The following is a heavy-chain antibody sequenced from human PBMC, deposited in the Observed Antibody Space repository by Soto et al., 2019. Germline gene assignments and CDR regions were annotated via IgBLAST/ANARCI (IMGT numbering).Heavy chain of an antibody. Sequence: QVQLVQSGAEVKKPGASVKVSCKASGYTFTSYYMHWVRQAPGQGLEWMGIINTSGGSTSYAQKFQGSVTMTRDTSTSTVYMELSSLRSEDTAVYYCAGGYDRSWGGEYYYYGMDVWGQGTTVTVSS. CDR2: INTSGGST. CDR3: AGGYDRSWGGEYYYYGMDV. J-gene: IGHJ6*02. V-gene: IGHV1-46*01. CDR1: GYTFTSYY. D-gene: IGHD5-12*01.